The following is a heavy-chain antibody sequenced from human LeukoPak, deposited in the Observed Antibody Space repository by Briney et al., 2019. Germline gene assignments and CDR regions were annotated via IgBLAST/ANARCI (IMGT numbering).Heavy chain of an antibody. V-gene: IGHV3-48*01. Sequence: PGGSLRLSCAASGFTFSSYSMNWVRQAPGKGLEWVSYISSSSSTIYYADSVKGRFTISRDNSKNTLYLQMNSLRAEDTAVYYCAKDIYYDSSGLDPFDYWGQGTLVTVSS. D-gene: IGHD3-22*01. CDR2: ISSSSSTI. CDR1: GFTFSSYS. CDR3: AKDIYYDSSGLDPFDY. J-gene: IGHJ4*02.